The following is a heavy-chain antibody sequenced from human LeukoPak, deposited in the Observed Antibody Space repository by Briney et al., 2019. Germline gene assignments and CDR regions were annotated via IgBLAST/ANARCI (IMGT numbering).Heavy chain of an antibody. CDR3: AKVRPPYGDYVPQFDY. D-gene: IGHD4-17*01. CDR1: GFTFSSYA. CDR2: ISGSGGST. Sequence: GGSLRLSCAASGFTFSSYAMSWVRQAPGKGLEWVSAISGSGGSTYYADSVKGRFTISRDNSKNTLYLQMNSLRAEDTAVYYCAKVRPPYGDYVPQFDYWGQGTLVTVSS. J-gene: IGHJ4*02. V-gene: IGHV3-23*01.